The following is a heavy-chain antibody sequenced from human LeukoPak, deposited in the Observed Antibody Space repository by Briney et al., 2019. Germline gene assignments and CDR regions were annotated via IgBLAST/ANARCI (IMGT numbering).Heavy chain of an antibody. CDR3: ARWGRYGSGPYSYYMDV. CDR1: GGSISSYY. J-gene: IGHJ6*03. Sequence: SETLSLTCTVSGGSISSYYWSWIRQPAGKGLEGIGRIYTSGSTNYNPSLKSRVTISVDKSKNQFSLKLSSVTAADTAVYYCARWGRYGSGPYSYYMDVWGKGTTVTVSS. V-gene: IGHV4-4*07. D-gene: IGHD3-10*01. CDR2: IYTSGST.